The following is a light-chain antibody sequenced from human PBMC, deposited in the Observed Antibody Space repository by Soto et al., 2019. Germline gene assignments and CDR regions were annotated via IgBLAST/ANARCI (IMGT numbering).Light chain of an antibody. CDR3: QHYMTWPLT. V-gene: IGKV3-15*01. CDR2: DAS. Sequence: ELVLTQSPATLSVSPGERATLSCRASQGVGSTLAWYQQEPGRAPRLLIYDASTSAAGIPARFSGDGSGTEFTLTISGLQSDDFAVYYCQHYMTWPLTFGGGTRVEI. J-gene: IGKJ4*01. CDR1: QGVGST.